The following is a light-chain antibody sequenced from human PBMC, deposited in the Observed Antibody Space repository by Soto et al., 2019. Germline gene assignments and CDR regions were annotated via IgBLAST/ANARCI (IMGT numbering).Light chain of an antibody. J-gene: IGKJ4*01. CDR3: QQSYSTPLT. Sequence: DIQMTPSPSSLSASVGDRVTITCRASKSISSYLNWYQQKPGKAPKLLIYAASSLQSGVPSRFSGRGSGTDFTLTISSLQPEDFATYDGQQSYSTPLTFGGGTKVEIK. V-gene: IGKV1-39*01. CDR2: AAS. CDR1: KSISSY.